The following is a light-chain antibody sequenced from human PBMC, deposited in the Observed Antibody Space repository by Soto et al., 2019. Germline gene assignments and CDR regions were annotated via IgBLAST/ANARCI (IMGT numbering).Light chain of an antibody. CDR3: HQRQSWPRT. J-gene: IGKJ1*01. V-gene: IGKV3-11*01. CDR2: DAS. Sequence: EVVMRQSPATLSVSPGERATLSCRASQSVSSSYLAWCQQKPGQAPRLLIYDASNRATGIPARFSASGSGTDFTLTISDVQPEDFALYYCHQRQSWPRTFGQGTKVDIK. CDR1: QSVSSSY.